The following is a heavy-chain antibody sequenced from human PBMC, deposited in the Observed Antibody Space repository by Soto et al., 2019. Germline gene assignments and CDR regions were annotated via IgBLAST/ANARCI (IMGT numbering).Heavy chain of an antibody. V-gene: IGHV3-74*01. CDR2: INSDGSST. CDR3: ARVMTTVTTWYYYYMDV. J-gene: IGHJ6*03. CDR1: GFTFSSYW. D-gene: IGHD4-17*01. Sequence: GGSLRLSCAASGFTFSSYWMHWVRQAPGKGLAWVSRINSDGSSTSYADSVKGRFTISRDNAKNTLYLQMNSLRAEDTAVYYCARVMTTVTTWYYYYMDVWGKGTTVTVSS.